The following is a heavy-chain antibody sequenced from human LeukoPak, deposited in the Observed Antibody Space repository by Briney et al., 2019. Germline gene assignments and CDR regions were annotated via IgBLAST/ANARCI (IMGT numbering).Heavy chain of an antibody. Sequence: SETLSLTCSVSGGSISSSSYYWGWIRQPPGKGLEWIGSIYYSGSTYYNPSLKSRVTVSVDTSKNQFSLKLSSLTAADTAVYYCASRTYRVWGQGTLVTVSS. V-gene: IGHV4-39*01. J-gene: IGHJ4*02. D-gene: IGHD1-14*01. CDR1: GGSISSSSYY. CDR3: ASRTYRV. CDR2: IYYSGST.